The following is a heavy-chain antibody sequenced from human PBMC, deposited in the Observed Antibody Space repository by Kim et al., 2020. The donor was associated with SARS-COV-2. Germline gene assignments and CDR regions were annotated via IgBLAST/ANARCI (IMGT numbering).Heavy chain of an antibody. D-gene: IGHD3-22*01. CDR3: ARDRVGYYDSSGYYEFDY. CDR2: ISSSSTI. Sequence: GGSLRLSCAASGFTFSSYSMNWVRQAPGKGLEWVSYISSSSTIYYADSVKGRFTISRDNAKNSLYLQMNSLRDEDTAVYYCARDRVGYYDSSGYYEFDYWGQGTLVTVSS. V-gene: IGHV3-48*02. J-gene: IGHJ4*02. CDR1: GFTFSSYS.